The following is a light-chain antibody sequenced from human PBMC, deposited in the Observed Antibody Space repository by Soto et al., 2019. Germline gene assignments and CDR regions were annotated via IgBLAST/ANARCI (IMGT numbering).Light chain of an antibody. CDR1: QSISSW. Sequence: DIQMTQSPSSLSASVGDRVTITYRASQSISSWLAWYQQKPGKAPKLLIYDASSLESGVPSRFSGSGSGTECTLTISSLQPDDFATYYCQQYNSYTWTFGQGTKVDIK. J-gene: IGKJ1*01. CDR2: DAS. V-gene: IGKV1-5*01. CDR3: QQYNSYTWT.